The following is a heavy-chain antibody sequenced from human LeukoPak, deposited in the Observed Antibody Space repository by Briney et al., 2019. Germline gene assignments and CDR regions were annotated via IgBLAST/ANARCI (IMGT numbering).Heavy chain of an antibody. CDR3: ARVGSGGSLDY. CDR2: ISSGGTP. J-gene: IGHJ4*02. D-gene: IGHD2-15*01. V-gene: IGHV3-66*02. CDR1: GFTVSTNY. Sequence: PGGSLRLSCAASGFTVSTNYMSWVRQAPGKGLEWVSVISSGGTPYYADSVKGRFTISRDSSENTLYLQMHSLRAEDTAVYYCARVGSGGSLDYWGQGTLVTVSS.